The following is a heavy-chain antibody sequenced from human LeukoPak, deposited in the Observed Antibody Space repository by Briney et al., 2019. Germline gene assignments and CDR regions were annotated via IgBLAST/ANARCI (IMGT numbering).Heavy chain of an antibody. CDR2: IRYDGSNK. V-gene: IGHV3-30*02. CDR3: AKDLRVAAAGTPYYYYGMDV. D-gene: IGHD6-13*01. CDR1: GFTFSSYG. J-gene: IGHJ6*02. Sequence: GGSLRLSCAASGFTFSSYGMHWVRQAPGKGLEWVAFIRYDGSNKYYADSVKGRFTTSRDNSKNTLYLQMNSLRAEDTAVYYCAKDLRVAAAGTPYYYYGMDVWGQGTTVTVSS.